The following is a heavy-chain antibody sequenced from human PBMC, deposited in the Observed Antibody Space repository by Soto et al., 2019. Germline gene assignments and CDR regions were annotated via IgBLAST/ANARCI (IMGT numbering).Heavy chain of an antibody. Sequence: QVQVVESGGGVVQPGRSLRLSCAASGFTFRTYAMHWVRQAPGKGLEWVAVISHDGSNTDYGDSVKGRFTNSRDNSKSTLSLQMNSLKPEDTGVYYCAKDAGSTEYFFASWGQGTLVSVSS. CDR3: AKDAGSTEYFFAS. V-gene: IGHV3-30*18. CDR1: GFTFRTYA. CDR2: ISHDGSNT. J-gene: IGHJ4*02.